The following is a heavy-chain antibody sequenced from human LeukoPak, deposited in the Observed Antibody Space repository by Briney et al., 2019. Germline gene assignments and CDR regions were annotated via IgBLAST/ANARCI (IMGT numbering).Heavy chain of an antibody. V-gene: IGHV1-18*01. D-gene: IGHD6-19*01. CDR2: ISAYNGNT. J-gene: IGHJ3*02. CDR3: AAYSSGWQGDAFDI. Sequence: GASVKVSCKASGHTFTSYGISWVRQAPGQGLEWMGWISAYNGNTNYAQKLQGRVTMTTDTSTSTAYMELRSLRSDDTAVYYCAAYSSGWQGDAFDIWGQGTMVTVSS. CDR1: GHTFTSYG.